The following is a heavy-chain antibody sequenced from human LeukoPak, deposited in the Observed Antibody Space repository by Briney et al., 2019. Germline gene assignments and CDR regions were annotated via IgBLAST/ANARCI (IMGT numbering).Heavy chain of an antibody. J-gene: IGHJ3*02. V-gene: IGHV3-30*18. CDR2: ISYDGSNK. D-gene: IGHD6-19*01. CDR1: GFTVSSNY. Sequence: GGSLRLSCAASGFTVSSNYMSWVRQAPGKGLEWVAVISYDGSNKYYADSVKGRFTISRDNSKNTVYLQMNSLRAEDTAVYYCAKDIRSGCYLCAFDMWGQGTRVTVSS. CDR3: AKDIRSGCYLCAFDM.